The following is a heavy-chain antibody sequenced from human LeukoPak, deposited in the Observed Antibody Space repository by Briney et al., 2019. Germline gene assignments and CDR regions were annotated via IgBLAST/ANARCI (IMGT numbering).Heavy chain of an antibody. J-gene: IGHJ4*02. D-gene: IGHD2-2*01. CDR3: ARDRRRYCSSTSCFGDPGYFDY. V-gene: IGHV1-18*01. CDR2: ISAYNGNT. CDR1: GYTFTSYG. Sequence: ASVKVSCKASGYTFTSYGISWVRQAPGQGLEWMGWISAYNGNTNYAQKLQGRVTMTTDTSTSTAYMELRSLRSDDTAVYYCARDRRRYCSSTSCFGDPGYFDYWGRGTLVTVSS.